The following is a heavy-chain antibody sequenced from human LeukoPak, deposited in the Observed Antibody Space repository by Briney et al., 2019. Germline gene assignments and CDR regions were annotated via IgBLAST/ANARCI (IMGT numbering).Heavy chain of an antibody. V-gene: IGHV3-74*01. CDR3: ARDGIFDY. Sequence: GGSLRLSCAASGFTFSSYWMHWVRQAPGKGLVWVSRVKSDGSSTNYADSVKGRFTISRDEAKNSLYLQMNSLRAEDTAVYYCARDGIFDYWGQGTLVTVSS. CDR1: GFTFSSYW. J-gene: IGHJ4*02. CDR2: VKSDGSST.